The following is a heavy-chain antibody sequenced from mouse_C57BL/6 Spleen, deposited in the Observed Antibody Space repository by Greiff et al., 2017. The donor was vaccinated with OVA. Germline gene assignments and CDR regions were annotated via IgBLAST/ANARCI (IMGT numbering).Heavy chain of an antibody. V-gene: IGHV5-4*01. J-gene: IGHJ1*03. CDR2: ISDGGSYT. CDR3: ARGGYDGYFDV. Sequence: EVQRVESGGGLVKPGGSLKLSCAASGFTFSSYAMSWVRQTPEKRLEWVATISDGGSYTYYPDNVKGRFTISRDNAKNNLYLQMSHLKSEDTAMYYCARGGYDGYFDVWGTGTTVTVSS. D-gene: IGHD2-2*01. CDR1: GFTFSSYA.